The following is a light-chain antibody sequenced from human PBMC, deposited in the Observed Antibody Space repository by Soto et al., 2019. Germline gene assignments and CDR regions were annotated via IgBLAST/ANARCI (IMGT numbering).Light chain of an antibody. V-gene: IGKV3-20*01. Sequence: EIVLTQSPGTLSLSPGERATLSCRASQTVISTYLAWYQQKPGQAPRLLIYGASSRATGVPDRFSGSGSGTDFTLTISRLEPEDSAVYFCQQYGSSPLTFGGGTKVDIK. CDR2: GAS. CDR3: QQYGSSPLT. CDR1: QTVISTY. J-gene: IGKJ4*01.